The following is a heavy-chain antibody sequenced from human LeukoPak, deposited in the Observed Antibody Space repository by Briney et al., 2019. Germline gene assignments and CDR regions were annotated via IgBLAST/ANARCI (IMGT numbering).Heavy chain of an antibody. CDR2: IIPIFGTA. Sequence: GASVKVSCKASGGTFSSYAISWVRQAPGQGLEWMAGIIPIFGTASYAQKFQGRVTITADESTSTAYMELSSLRSEDTAVYYCASPDAGYDILTGYYIGSAFDIWGQGTMVTVSS. CDR3: ASPDAGYDILTGYYIGSAFDI. V-gene: IGHV1-69*13. D-gene: IGHD3-9*01. J-gene: IGHJ3*02. CDR1: GGTFSSYA.